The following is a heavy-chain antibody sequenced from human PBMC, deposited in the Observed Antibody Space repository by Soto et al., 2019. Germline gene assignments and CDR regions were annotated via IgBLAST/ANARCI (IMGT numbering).Heavy chain of an antibody. CDR3: ARDPVYCSSTNCYPFDY. V-gene: IGHV4-34*01. Sequence: SETLSLTCAVYGGSFSGYYWSWIRQPPGKGLEWIGEINHSGSTNYNPSLKSRVTISVDTSKNQFSLKLSSVTAADTAVYYCARDPVYCSSTNCYPFDYWGQGTLVT. CDR1: GGSFSGYY. J-gene: IGHJ4*02. D-gene: IGHD2-2*01. CDR2: INHSGST.